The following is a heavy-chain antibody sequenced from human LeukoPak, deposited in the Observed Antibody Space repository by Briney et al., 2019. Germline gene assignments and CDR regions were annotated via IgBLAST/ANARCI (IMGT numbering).Heavy chain of an antibody. V-gene: IGHV4-59*01. Sequence: SETLSLTCTVSGGSISSYYWSWIRQPPGKGLEWIGYIYYSGSTNYNPSLKSRVTISVDTSKNQFSLKLSSVTAADTAVYYCARGRYCSSTSCYYFDYWGQGTLVTVSS. J-gene: IGHJ4*02. CDR2: IYYSGST. D-gene: IGHD2-2*01. CDR3: ARGRYCSSTSCYYFDY. CDR1: GGSISSYY.